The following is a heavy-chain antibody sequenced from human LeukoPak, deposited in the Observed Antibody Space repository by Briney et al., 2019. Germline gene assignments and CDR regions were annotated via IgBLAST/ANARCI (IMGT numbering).Heavy chain of an antibody. V-gene: IGHV3-74*01. CDR1: GFTFSSYW. CDR2: INSDGSST. J-gene: IGHJ4*02. CDR3: ARDLAYSNDLGCFDY. D-gene: IGHD4-11*01. Sequence: GGSLRLSCAASGFTFSSYWMHWVRQAPGKGLVWVSRINSDGSSTSYADSVKGRFTISRDNAKNTLYLQMNSLRAEDTAVYFCARDLAYSNDLGCFDYWGQGALVAVSS.